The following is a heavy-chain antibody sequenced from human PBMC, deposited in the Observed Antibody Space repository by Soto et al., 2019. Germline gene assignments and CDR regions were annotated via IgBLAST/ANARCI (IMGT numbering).Heavy chain of an antibody. CDR2: TSAYNGNT. J-gene: IGHJ4*02. Sequence: QVQLVQSGAEVKKPGASVKVSCKASGYTFTSYGITWVRQAPGQGLKRMGWTSAYNGNTNYAQKLQGRVTMTTDTSTSTGYMELRRLRSDDTAVYYCARDRGSYALDYWGQGTLVTVSS. V-gene: IGHV1-18*01. CDR3: ARDRGSYALDY. D-gene: IGHD1-26*01. CDR1: GYTFTSYG.